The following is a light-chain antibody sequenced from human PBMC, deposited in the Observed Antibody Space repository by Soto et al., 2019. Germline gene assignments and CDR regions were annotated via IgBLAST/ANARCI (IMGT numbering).Light chain of an antibody. J-gene: IGLJ3*02. CDR1: SSDVGGYNY. V-gene: IGLV2-8*01. CDR3: TSNAPSKNFYFV. Sequence: QSVLTQPPSASGSPGQSVTISCTGTSSDVGGYNYVSWYQQYPGRAPKLMIYEVTKRPSGVPDRFSGSKSGNTASLTVSGLQAEDEADYSCTSNAPSKNFYFVFGGGTKVTVL. CDR2: EVT.